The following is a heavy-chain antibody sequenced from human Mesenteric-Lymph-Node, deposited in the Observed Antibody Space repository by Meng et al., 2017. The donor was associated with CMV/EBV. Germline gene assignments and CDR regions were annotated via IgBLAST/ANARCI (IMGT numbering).Heavy chain of an antibody. J-gene: IGHJ5*02. Sequence: ASVKVSCKASGYTFTGYYMHWVRQAPGQGLEWMGWINPDNGVTKYAQKFQGRVNMTRDTSISTASMELSRLRSDDTAVYYCARQGGTTSWHNWLDPWGQGTLVTVSS. CDR1: GYTFTGYY. CDR3: ARQGGTTSWHNWLDP. D-gene: IGHD1-26*01. V-gene: IGHV1-2*02. CDR2: INPDNGVT.